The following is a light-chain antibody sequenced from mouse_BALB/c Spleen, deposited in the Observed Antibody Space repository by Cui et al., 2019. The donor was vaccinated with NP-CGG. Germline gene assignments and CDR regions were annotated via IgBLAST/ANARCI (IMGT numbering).Light chain of an antibody. CDR3: ALWYSNHWV. J-gene: IGLJ1*01. V-gene: IGLV1*01. CDR1: TGAVTTSNY. Sequence: QAVVPQESALTTSPGETVTLTCRSSTGAVTTSNYANWVQEKPDQLFTGLIGGTNNRAPGVPARFSGSLIGDKAALTITGAQTEDEAIYFCALWYSNHWVFGGGTKLTVL. CDR2: GTN.